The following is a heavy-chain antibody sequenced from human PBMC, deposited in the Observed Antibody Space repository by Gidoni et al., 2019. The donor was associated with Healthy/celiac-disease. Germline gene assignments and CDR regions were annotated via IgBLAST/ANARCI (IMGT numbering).Heavy chain of an antibody. J-gene: IGHJ4*02. CDR2: IKSKTDGGTT. V-gene: IGHV3-15*01. CDR3: TTDQGLGGFDY. Sequence: EVQLVESGGGLVKTGGSLRLSCAASGFTFSNAWMSWARQAPGKGLEWVGRIKSKTDGGTTDYAAPVKGRFTISRDDSKNTLYLQMNSLKTEDTAVYYCTTDQGLGGFDYWGQGTLVTVSS. CDR1: GFTFSNAW. D-gene: IGHD1-26*01.